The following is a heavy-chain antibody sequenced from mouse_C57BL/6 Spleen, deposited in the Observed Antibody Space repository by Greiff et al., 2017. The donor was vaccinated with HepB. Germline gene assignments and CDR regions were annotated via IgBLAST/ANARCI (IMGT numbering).Heavy chain of an antibody. CDR1: GYSITSGYY. CDR2: ISYDGTN. V-gene: IGHV3-6*01. J-gene: IGHJ2*01. Sequence: EVQRVESGPGLVKPSQSLSLTCSVTGYSITSGYYWNWIRQFPGNKLEWMGYISYDGTNNYNPSIKNRISITRYTSKNQFFLKLNSVTTEETATYYCATFDYWGQGTTLTVSS. CDR3: ATFDY.